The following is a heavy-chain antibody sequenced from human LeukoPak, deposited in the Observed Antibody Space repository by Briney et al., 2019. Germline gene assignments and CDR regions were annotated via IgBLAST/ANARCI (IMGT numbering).Heavy chain of an antibody. CDR3: ATIVATILPYCSGGSCYPRGFDY. CDR1: GYTLTELS. Sequence: ASVKVSCKVSGYTLTELSMHWVRQAPGKGLEWMGGFDPEDGETIYAQKFQGRVTMTEDTSTDTAYMELSSLRSEDTAVYYCATIVATILPYCSGGSCYPRGFDYWGQGTLVTVSS. CDR2: FDPEDGET. J-gene: IGHJ4*02. D-gene: IGHD2-15*01. V-gene: IGHV1-24*01.